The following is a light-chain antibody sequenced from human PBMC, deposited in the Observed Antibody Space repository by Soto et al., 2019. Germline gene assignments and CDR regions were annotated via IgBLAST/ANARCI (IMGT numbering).Light chain of an antibody. J-gene: IGLJ1*01. CDR3: SSYTTANTCA. CDR1: SSDVGGYEY. CDR2: EVS. Sequence: QSVLTQPASVSGSPGQSITISCTGTSSDVGGYEYVSWYQHHPGKAPKLMIYEVSNRPSGVSHRFSGSKSGNTASPTISGLQAEDEADYYCSSYTTANTCAFGSGTK. V-gene: IGLV2-14*01.